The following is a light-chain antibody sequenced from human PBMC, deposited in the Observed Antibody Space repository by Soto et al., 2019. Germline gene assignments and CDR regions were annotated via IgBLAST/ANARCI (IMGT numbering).Light chain of an antibody. CDR1: QSLVYSDGNAY. CDR3: MQGPHWPPRT. J-gene: IGKJ2*01. V-gene: IGKV2-30*01. Sequence: DVVLTQSPLSLPVILGQPASISCRSSQSLVYSDGNAYLNWFHQRPGQSPRRLIYKASKRGSGGPDRCSGSGSGSDFTLKISGVEAEDVWVYYCMQGPHWPPRTFGQGTKLEIK. CDR2: KAS.